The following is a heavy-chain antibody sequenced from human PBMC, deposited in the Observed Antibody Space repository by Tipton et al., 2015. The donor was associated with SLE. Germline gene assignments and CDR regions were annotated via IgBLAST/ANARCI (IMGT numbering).Heavy chain of an antibody. CDR2: VYYSGTA. CDR3: ARQRTIGGKDYGMDV. D-gene: IGHD3-16*01. Sequence: LRLSCAVSGASINNYWWNWIRQPPGKGPEWIGWVYYSGTANYNPSLKSRVTISVDTSKNQFSLKLTSVTAADTAVYYCARQRTIGGKDYGMDVWGQGTTVTVSS. J-gene: IGHJ6*02. V-gene: IGHV4-59*01. CDR1: GASINNYW.